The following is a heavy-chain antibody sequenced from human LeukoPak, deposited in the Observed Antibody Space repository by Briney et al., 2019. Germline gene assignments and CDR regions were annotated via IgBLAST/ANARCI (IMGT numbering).Heavy chain of an antibody. CDR2: INHSGST. Sequence: SETLSLTCAVYGGSFSGYYWSWIRQPPGKGLEWIGEINHSGSTNYNPSLKSRVTISVDTSKNQFSLKLSSVTAADTAVYYCARLRITMVRGVTPEPNFDYWGQGTLVTVSS. D-gene: IGHD3-10*01. CDR1: GGSFSGYY. CDR3: ARLRITMVRGVTPEPNFDY. V-gene: IGHV4-34*01. J-gene: IGHJ4*02.